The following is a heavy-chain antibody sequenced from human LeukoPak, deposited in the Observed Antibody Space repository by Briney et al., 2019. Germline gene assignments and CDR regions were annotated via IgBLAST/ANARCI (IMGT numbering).Heavy chain of an antibody. CDR3: AKYGLYDILTGYSSSHFDY. CDR2: ISGSGGST. V-gene: IGHV3-23*01. D-gene: IGHD3-9*01. J-gene: IGHJ4*02. CDR1: GFTFSSYA. Sequence: GGSLRLSCAASGFTFSSYAMSWVRQAPGKGLEWVSAISGSGGSTYYADSVKGRFTISRDNSKNTLYPQMNSLRAEDTAVYYCAKYGLYDILTGYSSSHFDYWGQGTLVTVSS.